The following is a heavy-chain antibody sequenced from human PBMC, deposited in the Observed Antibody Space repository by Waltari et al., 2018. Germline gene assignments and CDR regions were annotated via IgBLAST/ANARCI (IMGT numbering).Heavy chain of an antibody. CDR2: ISYSGST. J-gene: IGHJ5*02. V-gene: IGHV4-59*01. D-gene: IGHD2-2*01. CDR3: ARWLLYCSTTRCYHWFDP. CDR1: GGPISSYY. Sequence: QVQLQESGPGLVKPSETLSLTCTVPGGPISSYYWSWIRQPPGKGLEWIGYISYSGSTNYSPSLKSRVTISVDTSKNQFSLKLSSVTAADTAVYYCARWLLYCSTTRCYHWFDPWGQGTLVTVSS.